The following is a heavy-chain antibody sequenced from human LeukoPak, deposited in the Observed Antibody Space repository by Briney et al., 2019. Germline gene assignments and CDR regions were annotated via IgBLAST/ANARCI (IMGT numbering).Heavy chain of an antibody. D-gene: IGHD5-24*01. V-gene: IGHV3-48*02. CDR2: ISSTSSTI. Sequence: GGSLRLSCAASGFXFSTYSIDWVRQAPGKGLELVSYISSTSSTIYYADSVKGRFTISRDNAKNSLYLQMNSLRDEDTDVYYCARDRKWLQPNFDYWGQGALVTVSS. CDR3: ARDRKWLQPNFDY. CDR1: GFXFSTYS. J-gene: IGHJ4*02.